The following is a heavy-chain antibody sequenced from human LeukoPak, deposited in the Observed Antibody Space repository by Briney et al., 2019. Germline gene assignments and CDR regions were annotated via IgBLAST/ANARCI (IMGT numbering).Heavy chain of an antibody. CDR1: GLTFRNYW. D-gene: IGHD5-18*01. V-gene: IGHV3-74*01. Sequence: GALRLSCAASGLTFRNYWMHWVRQPPGRGLEGVSGINGDGSSINSVHSVKGRFTISRDRAKNQLHLQMNGLRVEDTAVYYCAICTERLPRSAFD. J-gene: IGHJ3*01. CDR2: INGDGSSI. CDR3: AICTERLPRSAFD.